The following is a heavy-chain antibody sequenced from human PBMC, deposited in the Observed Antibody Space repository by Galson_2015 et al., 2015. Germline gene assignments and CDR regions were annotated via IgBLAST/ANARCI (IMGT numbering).Heavy chain of an antibody. CDR1: GFTFSDYY. V-gene: IGHV3-11*01. CDR3: ARDNHASRYHYDSSGYYLDY. Sequence: SLRLSCAASGFTFSDYYMSWIRQAPGKGLEWVSYISSSGSTIYYADSVKGRFTISRDNAKNSLYLQMNSLRAEDTAVYYCARDNHASRYHYDSSGYYLDYWGQGTLVTVSS. D-gene: IGHD3-22*01. CDR2: ISSSGSTI. J-gene: IGHJ4*02.